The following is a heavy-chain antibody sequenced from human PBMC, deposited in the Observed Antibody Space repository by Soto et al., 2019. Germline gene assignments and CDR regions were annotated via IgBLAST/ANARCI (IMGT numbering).Heavy chain of an antibody. J-gene: IGHJ6*02. CDR2: IYYSGST. CDR1: GGSISSGGYY. V-gene: IGHV4-31*03. Sequence: QVQLQESGPGLVKPSQTLSLTCTVSGGSISSGGYYWSWIRQHPGKGLEWIGYIYYSGSTYYNPSIKSRVTISVDTSKNQFSLKLSSVTAADTAVYYCARDTPCTSCWGGMDVWGQGTTVTVSS. CDR3: ARDTPCTSCWGGMDV. D-gene: IGHD2-2*01.